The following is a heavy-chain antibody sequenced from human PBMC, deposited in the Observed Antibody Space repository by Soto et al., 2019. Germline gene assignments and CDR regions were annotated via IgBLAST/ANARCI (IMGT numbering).Heavy chain of an antibody. Sequence: GGSLRLSCAASGFTFSSYGMHWVRQAPGKGLEWVAVISYDGSNKYYADSVKGRFTISRDNSKNTLYLQMNSLRAEDTAVYYCAKDPIYYGSGRLPPLDAFDIWGQGTMVTV. CDR2: ISYDGSNK. CDR3: AKDPIYYGSGRLPPLDAFDI. V-gene: IGHV3-30*18. J-gene: IGHJ3*02. CDR1: GFTFSSYG. D-gene: IGHD3-10*01.